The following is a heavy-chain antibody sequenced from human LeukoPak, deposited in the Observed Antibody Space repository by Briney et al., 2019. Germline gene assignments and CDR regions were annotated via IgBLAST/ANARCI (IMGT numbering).Heavy chain of an antibody. CDR3: AKYFHYYDSSGYFPDAFDI. D-gene: IGHD3-22*01. CDR1: GFTFSSYE. J-gene: IGHJ3*02. Sequence: PGGSLRLSCAASGFTFSSYEMNWVRQAPGKGLEWVSYISSSGSTIYYADSVKGRFTISRDNSKNTLYLQMNSLRAEDTAVYYCAKYFHYYDSSGYFPDAFDIWGQGTMVTVSS. V-gene: IGHV3-48*03. CDR2: ISSSGSTI.